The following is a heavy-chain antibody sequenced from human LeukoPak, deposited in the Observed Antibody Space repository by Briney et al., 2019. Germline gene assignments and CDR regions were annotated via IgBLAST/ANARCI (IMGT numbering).Heavy chain of an antibody. CDR2: IYYSGST. CDR1: GGSISSYY. J-gene: IGHJ3*02. CDR3: ARQPGEKAAFNI. Sequence: SETLSLTCTVSGGSISSYYWSWIRQPPGKGLEWIAYIYYSGSTNYNPSLKSRVTISVDTSKNQFSLKLSSVTAADTAVYYCARQPGEKAAFNIGGKGKMVTV. V-gene: IGHV4-59*08.